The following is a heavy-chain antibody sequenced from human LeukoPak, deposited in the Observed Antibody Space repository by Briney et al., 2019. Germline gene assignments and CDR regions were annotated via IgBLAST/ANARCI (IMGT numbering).Heavy chain of an antibody. CDR2: ISSSSSYI. J-gene: IGHJ5*02. CDR1: GLTFSSYS. V-gene: IGHV3-21*01. Sequence: PGGSLRLSCVASGLTFSSYSMNWVRQAPGKGLEWVSSISSSSSYIYYADSVKGRFTISRDNAKNSLYLQMNSLRAEDTAVYYCARDPSIVVVPATIGWFDPWGQGTLVTVSS. D-gene: IGHD2-2*02. CDR3: ARDPSIVVVPATIGWFDP.